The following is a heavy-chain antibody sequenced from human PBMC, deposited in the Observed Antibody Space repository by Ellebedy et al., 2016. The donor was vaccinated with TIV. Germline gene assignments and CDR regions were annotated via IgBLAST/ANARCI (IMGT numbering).Heavy chain of an antibody. CDR3: ADLPYISTSSAY. CDR2: INPNNSDT. J-gene: IGHJ4*02. D-gene: IGHD6-13*01. Sequence: ASVKVSCKASGYTFSGYYVHWVRQAPGQGLEWMGWINPNNSDTNYAQKFQGRVTMTRDTSISTGYMELSGLKSDDTAVYYCADLPYISTSSAYWGQGTLVTVSS. CDR1: GYTFSGYY. V-gene: IGHV1-2*02.